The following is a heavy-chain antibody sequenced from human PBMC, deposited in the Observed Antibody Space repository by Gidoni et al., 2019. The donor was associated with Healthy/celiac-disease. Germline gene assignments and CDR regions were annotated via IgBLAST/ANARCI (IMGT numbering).Heavy chain of an antibody. J-gene: IGHJ4*02. D-gene: IGHD3-10*01. CDR1: GFTFSSYA. V-gene: IGHV3-30*01. CDR3: ARDEGLLWFGELFSGHYFDY. CDR2: ISYDGSNK. Sequence: QVQLVESGGGVVQPGRSLRLSCAASGFTFSSYAMHWVRQAPGKGLEWVAVISYDGSNKYYADSVKGRFTISRDNSKNTLYLQMNSLRAEDTAVYYCARDEGLLWFGELFSGHYFDYWGQGTLVTVSS.